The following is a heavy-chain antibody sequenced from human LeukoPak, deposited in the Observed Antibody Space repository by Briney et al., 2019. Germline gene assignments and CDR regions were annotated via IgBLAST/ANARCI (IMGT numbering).Heavy chain of an antibody. CDR3: AKDSGWLQSRYFDL. J-gene: IGHJ2*01. CDR2: ISSSSSTI. V-gene: IGHV3-48*04. D-gene: IGHD5-24*01. Sequence: PGGSLRLSCAASGFTFSSYSMNWVRQAPGKGLEWVSYISSSSSTIYYADSVKGRFTISRDNAKNSLYLQMNSLRAEDTAVYYCAKDSGWLQSRYFDLWGRGTLVTVSS. CDR1: GFTFSSYS.